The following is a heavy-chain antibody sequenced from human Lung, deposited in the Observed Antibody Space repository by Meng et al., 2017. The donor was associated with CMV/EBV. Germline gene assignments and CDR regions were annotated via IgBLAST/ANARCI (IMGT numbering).Heavy chain of an antibody. Sequence: GGSLRLSCTSSESTSGSYGMHWVRQPPGKGLEWVAFLWYDGSHEYLADSVRGRFSISRDNSKSTVYLQMNSLRAEDTAFYYCARDSALSTGTTPDFASWGQG. V-gene: IGHV3-33*01. CDR2: LWYDGSHE. J-gene: IGHJ4*02. CDR1: ESTSGSYG. CDR3: ARDSALSTGTTPDFAS. D-gene: IGHD1-1*01.